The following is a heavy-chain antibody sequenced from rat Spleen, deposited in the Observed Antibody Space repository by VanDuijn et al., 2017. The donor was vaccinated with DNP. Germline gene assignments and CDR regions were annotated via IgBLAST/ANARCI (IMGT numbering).Heavy chain of an antibody. Sequence: EVQLAESGGGLVQPGRSLKLSCVASGFIFSNYDMAWVRQAPKKGLEWVATISYDGSSTNYRDSVKGRFTISRDNAKSTLYLQMDSLRSEDTATYYCARKILWVEYFDFWGPGTMVTVSS. D-gene: IGHD1-7*01. CDR1: GFIFSNYD. CDR3: ARKILWVEYFDF. J-gene: IGHJ1*01. V-gene: IGHV5-7*01. CDR2: ISYDGSST.